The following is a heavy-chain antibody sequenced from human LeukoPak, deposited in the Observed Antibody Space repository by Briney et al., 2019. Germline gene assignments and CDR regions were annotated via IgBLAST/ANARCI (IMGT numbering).Heavy chain of an antibody. V-gene: IGHV3-23*01. D-gene: IGHD3-10*01. CDR1: GVTFSSYS. CDR3: AKEGYAGSGTYSYYFDY. Sequence: PGGSLRLSCAASGVTFSSYSMNWVRQAPGKGLEWVSTISTDGGSTYYADSVKGRFTISRDNSKNTLYLQMNSLRAENTAVYYCAKEGYAGSGTYSYYFDYWGQGTLVTVTS. J-gene: IGHJ4*02. CDR2: ISTDGGST.